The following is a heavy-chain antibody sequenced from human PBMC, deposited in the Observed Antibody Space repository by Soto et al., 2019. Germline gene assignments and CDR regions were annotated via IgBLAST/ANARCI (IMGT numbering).Heavy chain of an antibody. CDR2: IYYSGST. CDR1: GGSISSSGCY. CDR3: ARRRTRMTTVTTAAFYFDY. J-gene: IGHJ4*02. Sequence: SETLSLTCTVSGGSISSSGCYWGWIRQPPGKGLEWIGSIYYSGSTYYNPSLKSRVTISVDTSKNQFSLKLSSVTAADTAVYYCARRRTRMTTVTTAAFYFDYWGQGTLVTVSS. D-gene: IGHD4-17*01. V-gene: IGHV4-39*01.